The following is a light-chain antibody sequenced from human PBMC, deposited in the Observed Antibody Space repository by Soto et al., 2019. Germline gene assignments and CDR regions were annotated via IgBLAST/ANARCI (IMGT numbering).Light chain of an antibody. CDR3: CSYAGGYIYL. CDR1: GNDVGAYNY. V-gene: IGLV2-11*01. J-gene: IGLJ1*01. Sequence: QSALTQPRSLSGSPGQSVTISFTGTGNDVGAYNYVSWYQQHPGRPPKLMIYDVTKWPSGVPERFSGSKSGNTASLTISGLQAEDEADYFCCSYAGGYIYLFGTGTKVTVL. CDR2: DVT.